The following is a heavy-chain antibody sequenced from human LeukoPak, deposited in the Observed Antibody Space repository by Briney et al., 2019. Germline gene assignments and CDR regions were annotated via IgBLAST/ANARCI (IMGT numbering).Heavy chain of an antibody. CDR1: GFVFSDHY. V-gene: IGHV3-72*01. CDR2: SRNKANSYTT. J-gene: IGHJ6*02. CDR3: AREPFVGDGMDV. Sequence: PGGSLRLSCATSGFVFSDHYIDWVRHGPGKGLEWVGRSRNKANSYTTEYAAPVKDRFTISRDHSKNSLYLQMNSLKTEDTAVYYCAREPFVGDGMDVWGQGTTVTVSS.